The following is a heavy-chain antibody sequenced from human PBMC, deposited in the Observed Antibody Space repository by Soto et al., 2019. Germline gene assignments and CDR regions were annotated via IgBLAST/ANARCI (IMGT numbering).Heavy chain of an antibody. Sequence: SVKVSCKASGGTFSSYAIIWLRQAPGQGLEWMGGIIPIFGTANYAQKFQGWVTMTEDTSTDTAYMELSSLRSEDTAVYYCATVHRKTDYDAFDICGQGTMVTVSS. V-gene: IGHV1-69*06. CDR3: ATVHRKTDYDAFDI. CDR1: GGTFSSYA. J-gene: IGHJ3*02. CDR2: IIPIFGTA. D-gene: IGHD1-1*01.